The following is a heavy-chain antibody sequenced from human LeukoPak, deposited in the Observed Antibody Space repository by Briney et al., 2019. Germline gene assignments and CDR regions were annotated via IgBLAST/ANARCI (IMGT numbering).Heavy chain of an antibody. CDR1: GGSISSYY. J-gene: IGHJ3*01. CDR3: AREFSF. Sequence: SETLSLACTFSGGSISSYYWTWIRQPAGKGLEWIGHIYTSGSTNYNRSLKSRVTVSLDTSKNQFSLKLTSVTAADTAVYYCAREFSFWGQGTMVTVSS. V-gene: IGHV4-4*07. CDR2: IYTSGST.